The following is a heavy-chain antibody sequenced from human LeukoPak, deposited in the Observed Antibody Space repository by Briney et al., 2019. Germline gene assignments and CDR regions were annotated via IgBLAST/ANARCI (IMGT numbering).Heavy chain of an antibody. CDR3: AKHSYDSSGYEIEAFDI. Sequence: PGGSLRLSCAASGFTFSSYDMNWVRQAPGKGLEWVSYISRSSDYKDFADSVRGRFTVSRDNSKNTLYLQMNSLRAEDTAVYYCAKHSYDSSGYEIEAFDIWGQGTMVTVSS. J-gene: IGHJ3*02. CDR1: GFTFSSYD. D-gene: IGHD3-22*01. V-gene: IGHV3-21*05. CDR2: ISRSSDYK.